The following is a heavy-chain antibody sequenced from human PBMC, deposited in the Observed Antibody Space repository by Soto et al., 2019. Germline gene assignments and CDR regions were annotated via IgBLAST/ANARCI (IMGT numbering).Heavy chain of an antibody. V-gene: IGHV1-18*01. CDR1: GYTFTNFH. CDR3: ARYSYAEPDY. D-gene: IGHD4-17*01. J-gene: IGHJ4*02. CDR2: VSGYKGNT. Sequence: APLKVSCKTSGYTFTNFHISWVRQAPGQGLEWMGWVSGYKGNTNYAQKFQGRVTMTTDTSTHTAYMELRSLRYDDTAVYYCARYSYAEPDYWGQGTLVIVSS.